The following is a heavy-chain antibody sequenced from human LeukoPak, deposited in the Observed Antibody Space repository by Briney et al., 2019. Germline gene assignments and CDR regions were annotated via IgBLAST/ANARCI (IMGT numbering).Heavy chain of an antibody. CDR1: GFTFSSYA. CDR3: ARDGTGYYFDY. V-gene: IGHV3-64*01. CDR2: ISSNGGST. D-gene: IGHD1-1*01. Sequence: GGSLRLSCAASGFTFSSYAMHWVRQAPGKGLEYVSAISSNGGSTYYANSVKGRFTISGDNSKNTLYLQMGSLRAEDMAVYYCARDGTGYYFDYWGQGTLVTVSS. J-gene: IGHJ4*02.